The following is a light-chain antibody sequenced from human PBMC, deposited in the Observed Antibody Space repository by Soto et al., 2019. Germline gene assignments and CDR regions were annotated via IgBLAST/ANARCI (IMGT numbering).Light chain of an antibody. V-gene: IGKV3-15*01. CDR2: GAS. J-gene: IGKJ4*01. CDR3: QQYNNWPLT. Sequence: EIVMTQSPATLSVSPGERATLSCRASQSVSSNLPWYQQKPGQAPRLLIYGASTRATGIPARFSGSGSGTEFTLTISSLQSEDFAVYYCQQYNNWPLTFGGGNKVEIK. CDR1: QSVSSN.